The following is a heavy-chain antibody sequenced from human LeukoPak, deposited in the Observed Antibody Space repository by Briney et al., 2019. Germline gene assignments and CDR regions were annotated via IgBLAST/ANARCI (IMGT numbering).Heavy chain of an antibody. V-gene: IGHV4-31*03. CDR2: IYYSGST. CDR1: GGSISSGGYY. CDR3: ARDVPKKAPYGVDV. J-gene: IGHJ6*02. Sequence: SQTLSLTCTVSGGSISSGGYYWSWIRQHPGKGLEWIGYIYYSGSTYNNPSLKSRVTISLDTSKNQFSLKLSSVTAADTAVYHCARDVPKKAPYGVDVWGQGTTVIVSS. D-gene: IGHD2-2*01.